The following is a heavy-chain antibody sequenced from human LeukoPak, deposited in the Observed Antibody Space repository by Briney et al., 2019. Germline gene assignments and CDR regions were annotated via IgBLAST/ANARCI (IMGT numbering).Heavy chain of an antibody. V-gene: IGHV1-46*03. CDR2: INPSGGST. D-gene: IGHD6-13*01. Sequence: ASVKVSCKASGYTFTSYYMHRVRQAPGQGLEWMGIINPSGGSTSYAQKFQGRVTMTRDTSTSTVYMELSSLRSEDTAVYYCACIAAAGTNWFDPWGQGTLVTVSS. CDR1: GYTFTSYY. J-gene: IGHJ5*02. CDR3: ACIAAAGTNWFDP.